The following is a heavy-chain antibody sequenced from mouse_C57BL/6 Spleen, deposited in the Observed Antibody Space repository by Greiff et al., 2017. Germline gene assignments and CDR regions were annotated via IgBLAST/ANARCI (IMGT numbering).Heavy chain of an antibody. CDR3: ARDGAPYAMDY. CDR1: GFTFSSYA. Sequence: EVQGVESGGGLVKPGGSLKLSCAASGFTFSSYAMSWVRQTPEKRLEWVATISDGGSYTYYPDNVKGRFTISRDNAKNNLYLQMSHLKSEDTAMYYCARDGAPYAMDYWGQGTSVTVSS. J-gene: IGHJ4*01. CDR2: ISDGGSYT. V-gene: IGHV5-4*01.